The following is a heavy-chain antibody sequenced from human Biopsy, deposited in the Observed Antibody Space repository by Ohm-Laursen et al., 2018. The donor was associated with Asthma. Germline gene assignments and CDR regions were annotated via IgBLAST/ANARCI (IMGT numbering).Heavy chain of an antibody. CDR1: GFTVSRDY. J-gene: IGHJ4*02. Sequence: GSLRLSCAASGFTVSRDYMFWVRQAPGKGLEWVSVIYSGGTSDTADSVRGRFTISRDFYKNTLYLQMDSLRAEDTAVYYCARGDSSGWSHYYFDYWGQGTPVTVSS. CDR3: ARGDSSGWSHYYFDY. V-gene: IGHV3-53*01. CDR2: IYSGGTS. D-gene: IGHD6-19*01.